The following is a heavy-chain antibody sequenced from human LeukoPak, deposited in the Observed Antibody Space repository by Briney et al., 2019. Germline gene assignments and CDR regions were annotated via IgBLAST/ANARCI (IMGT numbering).Heavy chain of an antibody. V-gene: IGHV3-7*04. CDR1: GFTFRNYW. D-gene: IGHD1-7*01. CDR3: ARVVGTDEGADY. Sequence: GGSLRLSCAASGFTFRNYWMNWVRQGQGKGLEGVANIKPDGSEKRYVDSVKGRFTISRGNAKNSLYLQMNSLRAEDTAVYYCARVVGTDEGADYWGQGTLVTVSS. J-gene: IGHJ4*02. CDR2: IKPDGSEK.